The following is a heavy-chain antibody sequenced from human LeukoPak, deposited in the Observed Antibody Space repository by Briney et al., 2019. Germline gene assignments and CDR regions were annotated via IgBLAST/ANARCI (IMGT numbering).Heavy chain of an antibody. J-gene: IGHJ4*02. CDR1: GFTFDDYA. CDR2: ISWNSGSI. D-gene: IGHD6-13*01. CDR3: AKDIAAAGTDPFDY. V-gene: IGHV3-9*01. Sequence: GGSLRLSCAASGFTFDDYAMHWVRQAPGKGLEWVSGISWNSGSIGYADSVKGRFTISRDNAKNSLYLQMNSLRAEDTALYYCAKDIAAAGTDPFDYWGQGTLVTVSS.